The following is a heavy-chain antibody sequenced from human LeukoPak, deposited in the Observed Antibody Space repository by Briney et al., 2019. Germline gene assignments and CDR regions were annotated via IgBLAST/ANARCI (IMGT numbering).Heavy chain of an antibody. CDR3: AKSPYYYYYMDV. CDR1: GFTFDDYT. V-gene: IGHV3-43*01. Sequence: GGSLRLSCAASGFTFDDYTMHWVRQAPGKGLEWVSLISWDGGSTYYADSVKGRFTISRDNSKNSLYLQMNSLRTEDTALYYCAKSPYYYYYMDVWGKGTTVTISS. CDR2: ISWDGGST. J-gene: IGHJ6*03.